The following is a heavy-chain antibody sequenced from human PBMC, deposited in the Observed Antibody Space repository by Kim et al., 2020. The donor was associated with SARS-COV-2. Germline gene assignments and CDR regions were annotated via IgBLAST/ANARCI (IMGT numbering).Heavy chain of an antibody. CDR2: IYYRGST. V-gene: IGHV4-39*01. CDR3: ARHSDYYDSSGRGYYFDY. J-gene: IGHJ4*02. CDR1: GGSISSSSYC. D-gene: IGHD3-22*01. Sequence: SETLSLTCTVSGGSISSSSYCWGWIRQPPGKGLEGIGSIYYRGSTYYNPTRKSRVTISVDTSKNQFTLKLTSVTAADTAGYYCARHSDYYDSSGRGYYFDYWGQGTLVTVSS.